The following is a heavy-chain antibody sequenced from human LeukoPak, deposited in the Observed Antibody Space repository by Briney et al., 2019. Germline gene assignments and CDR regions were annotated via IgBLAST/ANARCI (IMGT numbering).Heavy chain of an antibody. CDR2: FYDSGDT. CDR1: GGSISGHH. Sequence: SETLSLTCTVSGGSISGHHWTWIRQPPGTGLEWIGYFYDSGDTNSNPSLKSRVAMSVDMSNNHFSLTMSSVTAADTAMYYCARLLRPGGRTGDAFDMWGQGTMVTVSS. V-gene: IGHV4-59*08. D-gene: IGHD1-14*01. J-gene: IGHJ3*02. CDR3: ARLLRPGGRTGDAFDM.